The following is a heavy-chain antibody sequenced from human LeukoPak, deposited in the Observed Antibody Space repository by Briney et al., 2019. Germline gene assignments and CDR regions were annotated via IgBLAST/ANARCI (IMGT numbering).Heavy chain of an antibody. CDR2: INPSGGNT. J-gene: IGHJ5*02. CDR1: GYTFTNYY. V-gene: IGHV1-46*01. Sequence: ASVKVSCKASGYTFTNYYIHWVRQAPGQGLEWMGLINPSGGNTNYAQNFQGRVTMTRDTSTSTVYMGLSSLRSEDTAVYYCAKIYCSSNSCYDGRGWFDPWGQGTLVTVSS. CDR3: AKIYCSSNSCYDGRGWFDP. D-gene: IGHD2-2*01.